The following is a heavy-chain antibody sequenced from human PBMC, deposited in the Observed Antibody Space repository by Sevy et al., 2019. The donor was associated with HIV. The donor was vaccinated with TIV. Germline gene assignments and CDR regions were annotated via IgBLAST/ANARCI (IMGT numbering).Heavy chain of an antibody. J-gene: IGHJ4*02. CDR3: ARDEYSYASGFDY. CDR1: GFTFSSYI. Sequence: GGCLRLYCAASGFTFSSYIMNWVRQAPGMGLEWVSSISSGGDYIYYTNSVKGRFTISRDNAKNSLYLHMNSLRAEDTAVYYCARDEYSYASGFDYWGQGTLVTVSS. CDR2: ISSGGDYI. V-gene: IGHV3-21*01. D-gene: IGHD5-18*01.